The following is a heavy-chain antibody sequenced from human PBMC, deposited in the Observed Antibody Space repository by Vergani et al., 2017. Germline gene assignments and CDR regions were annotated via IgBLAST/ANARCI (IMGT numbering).Heavy chain of an antibody. J-gene: IGHJ4*02. CDR2: ISGSGGST. CDR3: AKGESDYGSGTYYFDY. CDR1: GFTFSSYA. Sequence: EVQLLESGGGLVQPGGSLRLSCAASGFTFSSYAMSWVRQAPGKGLEWVSAISGSGGSTYYADSVKGRFTISRDNSKNSLYLQMNSLRTEDTALYYCAKGESDYGSGTYYFDYWGQGTLVTVSS. D-gene: IGHD3-10*01. V-gene: IGHV3-23*01.